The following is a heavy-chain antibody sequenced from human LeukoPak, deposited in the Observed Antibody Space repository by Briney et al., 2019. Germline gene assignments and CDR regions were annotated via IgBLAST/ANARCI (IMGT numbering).Heavy chain of an antibody. CDR3: ARSRRGIAVAGTGFWSRDYYYYMDV. CDR1: GGSISSYY. CDR2: IYTSGST. V-gene: IGHV4-4*07. J-gene: IGHJ6*03. Sequence: SETLSLTCTVSGGSISSYYWSWIRQPAGKGLEWIGRIYTSGSTYYNPSLKSRVTISVDTSKNQFSLKLSSVTAADTAVYYCARSRRGIAVAGTGFWSRDYYYYMDVWGKGTTVTISS. D-gene: IGHD6-19*01.